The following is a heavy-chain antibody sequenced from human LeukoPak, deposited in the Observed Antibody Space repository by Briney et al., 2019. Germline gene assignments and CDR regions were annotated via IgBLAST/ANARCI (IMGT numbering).Heavy chain of an antibody. V-gene: IGHV3-23*01. CDR2: ISGSGGST. CDR3: AKDVKGYCRH. CDR1: GFTFSSYA. J-gene: IGHJ4*02. Sequence: PGGSLRLSCAASGFTFSSYAMSWVRQAPGKGLEWVSAISGSGGSTYDADSVKGRFTISRDNSKDTLYLQMNSLRAEDTAVYYCAKDVKGYCRHWGQGTLVTVSS. D-gene: IGHD2-15*01.